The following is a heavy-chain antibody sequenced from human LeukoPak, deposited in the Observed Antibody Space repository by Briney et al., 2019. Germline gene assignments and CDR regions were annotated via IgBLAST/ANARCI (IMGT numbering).Heavy chain of an antibody. Sequence: SVKVSCKASGGTFSSYAISWVRQAPGQGLEWMGRIIPILGIANYAQKFQGRVTITADKSTSTAYMELSSLRSEDTAVYYCARDVRRITIFGVTVHVLWFDPWGQGTLVTVSS. CDR3: ARDVRRITIFGVTVHVLWFDP. CDR1: GGTFSSYA. D-gene: IGHD3-3*01. J-gene: IGHJ5*02. CDR2: IIPILGIA. V-gene: IGHV1-69*04.